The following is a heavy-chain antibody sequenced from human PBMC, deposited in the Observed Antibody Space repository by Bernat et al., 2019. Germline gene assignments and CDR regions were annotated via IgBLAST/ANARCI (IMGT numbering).Heavy chain of an antibody. J-gene: IGHJ4*02. D-gene: IGHD3-10*01. CDR3: ARDQIPGDGRPPSEY. V-gene: IGHV1-3*01. CDR1: GYTFTSYT. CDR2: IAAVSGGT. Sequence: QVQLVQSGAEVKMPGASVKVSCKASGYTFTSYTIHWVRQAPGQGLEWMGWIAAVSGGTKYAQKFQGRVIITWDTSANTAYMELSSLRSEDTAVYYCARDQIPGDGRPPSEYWGQGTLVSVSS.